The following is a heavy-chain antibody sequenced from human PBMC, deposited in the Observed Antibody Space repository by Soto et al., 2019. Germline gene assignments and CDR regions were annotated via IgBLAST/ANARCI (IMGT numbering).Heavy chain of an antibody. CDR2: INHSGST. CDR3: ARVGPQNDYIWASYRYTGPTYFDY. Sequence: QVQLQQWGAGLLKPSETLSLTCAVYGGSFSGYYWSWIRQPPGKGLEWIGEINHSGSTNYNPSLKSRLPLSVDTSKNQFSLKLSSVTAADTAVYYCARVGPQNDYIWASYRYTGPTYFDYWGQGTLVTVSS. J-gene: IGHJ4*02. CDR1: GGSFSGYY. D-gene: IGHD3-16*02. V-gene: IGHV4-34*01.